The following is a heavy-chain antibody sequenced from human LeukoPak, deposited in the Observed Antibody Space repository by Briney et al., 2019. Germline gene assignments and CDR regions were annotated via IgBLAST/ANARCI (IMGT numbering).Heavy chain of an antibody. V-gene: IGHV4-61*01. CDR1: GVSVSSGSYY. CDR2: IYYSGST. D-gene: IGHD6-13*01. Sequence: SSETLSLTCTVSGVSVSSGSYYWSWIRQPPGKGLEWIGYIYYSGSTNYNPSLKSRVTISVDTSKNQFSLKLSSVTAADTAVYYCARDSGVAAASAEYFQHWGQGALVTVSS. CDR3: ARDSGVAAASAEYFQH. J-gene: IGHJ1*01.